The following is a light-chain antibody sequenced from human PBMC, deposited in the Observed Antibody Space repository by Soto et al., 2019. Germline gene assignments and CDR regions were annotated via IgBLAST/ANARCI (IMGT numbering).Light chain of an antibody. Sequence: QSVLTQPPSVSGAPGQRVTISCTGSSSNIGAGYDVHWYQQLPGTAPKLLIYGNSNRPSGVPDRFSGSKSGTSASLAITGRQAEDEADYYCQSYASSLSAVFGGGTKLTVL. CDR2: GNS. CDR1: SSNIGAGYD. V-gene: IGLV1-40*01. J-gene: IGLJ2*01. CDR3: QSYASSLSAV.